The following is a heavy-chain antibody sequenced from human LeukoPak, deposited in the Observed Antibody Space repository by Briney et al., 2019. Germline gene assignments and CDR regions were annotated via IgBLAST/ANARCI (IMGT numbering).Heavy chain of an antibody. CDR1: GFRFEDYA. CDR3: AKDYGGYTGSYYYCDH. V-gene: IGHV3-9*01. CDR2: VSWNSGQI. J-gene: IGHJ4*02. D-gene: IGHD3-10*01. Sequence: GGSLRLSCEASGFRFEDYAMHWVRRAPGKGLEWVSGVSWNSGQIEYADSVKGRFTISRDNAKNSLVLQMNSLNPEDTAFYYCAKDYGGYTGSYYYCDHWGQRTLVTVSS.